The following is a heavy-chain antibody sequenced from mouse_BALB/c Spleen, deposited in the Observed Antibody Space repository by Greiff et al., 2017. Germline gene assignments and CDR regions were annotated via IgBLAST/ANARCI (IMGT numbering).Heavy chain of an antibody. Sequence: EVQLQQSGAELVKPGASVKLSCTASGFNIKDTYMHWVKQRPEQGLEWIGRIDPANGNTKYDPKFQGKATITADTSSNTAYLQLSSLTSEDTAVYYCAGGDYDDYAMDYWGQGTSVTVSS. D-gene: IGHD2-4*01. V-gene: IGHV14-3*02. CDR3: AGGDYDDYAMDY. CDR1: GFNIKDTY. CDR2: IDPANGNT. J-gene: IGHJ4*01.